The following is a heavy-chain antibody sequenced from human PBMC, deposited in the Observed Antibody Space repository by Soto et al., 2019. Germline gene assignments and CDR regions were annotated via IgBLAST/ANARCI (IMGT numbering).Heavy chain of an antibody. Sequence: LRLSCTASGFAFSQYGMSWVRQAPGKGLEWVSSIRSFDYRTNYADSVKGRFTISRDNSKSTLSLQMNSLRAEDTAVYYCAKDVESGWYEAFDYWGPGTLVTVSS. CDR2: IRSFDYRT. CDR3: AKDVESGWYEAFDY. J-gene: IGHJ4*02. V-gene: IGHV3-23*01. D-gene: IGHD6-19*01. CDR1: GFAFSQYG.